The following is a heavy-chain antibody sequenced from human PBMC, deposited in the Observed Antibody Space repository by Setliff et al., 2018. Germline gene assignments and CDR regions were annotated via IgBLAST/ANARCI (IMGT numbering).Heavy chain of an antibody. CDR2: INPNSGDT. J-gene: IGHJ4*02. CDR1: GYTLTELS. D-gene: IGHD6-19*01. V-gene: IGHV1-2*06. Sequence: ASVKVSCKVSGYTLTELSMHWVRQAPGQGLEWMGRINPNSGDTKYAQKFQGGVTMTRDTSTSTVYMELSSLRSEDTAVYYCARDEGSGWYVGYWGQGTLVTVSS. CDR3: ARDEGSGWYVGY.